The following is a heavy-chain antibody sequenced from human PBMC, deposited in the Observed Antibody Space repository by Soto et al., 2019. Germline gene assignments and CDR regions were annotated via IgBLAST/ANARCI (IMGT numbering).Heavy chain of an antibody. CDR1: GFSLSNARMG. Sequence: QVTLKESGPVLVKPTETLTLTCTVSGFSLSNARMGVSWIRQPPGKALEWLAHIFSNDEKSYSTSLKSRLTTSKDTSKSQVVLTMTNMDPVDTATYYCARRPIAVAGTRGGWFDPWGQGTLVTVSS. D-gene: IGHD6-19*01. V-gene: IGHV2-26*01. J-gene: IGHJ5*02. CDR3: ARRPIAVAGTRGGWFDP. CDR2: IFSNDEK.